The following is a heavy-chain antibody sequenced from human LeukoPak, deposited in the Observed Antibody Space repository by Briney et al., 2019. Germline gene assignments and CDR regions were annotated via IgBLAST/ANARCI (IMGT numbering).Heavy chain of an antibody. CDR1: GYTFTNYG. CDR3: TRDLQRRSSGWLTAAAGDY. D-gene: IGHD6-19*01. J-gene: IGHJ4*02. Sequence: GASVKVSCKASGYTFTNYGISWVRQAPGQGLEWMGWISGYNGNTYYAQKFQGRVTMTTDTSTSTAYMELRSLRSDDTAVYYCTRDLQRRSSGWLTAAAGDYWGQGTLVTVSS. CDR2: ISGYNGNT. V-gene: IGHV1-18*01.